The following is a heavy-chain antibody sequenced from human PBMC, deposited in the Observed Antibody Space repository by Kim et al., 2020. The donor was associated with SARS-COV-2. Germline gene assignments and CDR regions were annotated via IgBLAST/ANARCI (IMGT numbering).Heavy chain of an antibody. V-gene: IGHV3-48*02. D-gene: IGHD6-19*01. CDR3: ASRGTQWLVRSEAFDI. Sequence: GGSLRLSCAASGFTFSSYSMNWVRQAPGKGLEWVSYISSSSSTIYYADSVKGRFTISRDNAKNSLYLQMNSLRDEDTAVYYCASRGTQWLVRSEAFDIWGQGTMVTVSS. J-gene: IGHJ3*02. CDR1: GFTFSSYS. CDR2: ISSSSSTI.